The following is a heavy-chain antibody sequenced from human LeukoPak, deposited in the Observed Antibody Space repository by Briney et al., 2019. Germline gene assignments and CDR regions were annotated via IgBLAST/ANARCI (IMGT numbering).Heavy chain of an antibody. CDR3: VRDSSYKLWPIFDP. CDR1: GLNLTNSA. V-gene: IGHV3-23*01. D-gene: IGHD3-10*01. Sequence: GGSLRLSCAGAGLNLTNSAINWVRQPPGKGLEWVSFVSGSGGTKHYAASVKGRFTISRDNSNNMIYLQMSSLRPDDTARYFCVRDSSYKLWPIFDPWGQGIVVIVSS. CDR2: VSGSGGTK. J-gene: IGHJ5*02.